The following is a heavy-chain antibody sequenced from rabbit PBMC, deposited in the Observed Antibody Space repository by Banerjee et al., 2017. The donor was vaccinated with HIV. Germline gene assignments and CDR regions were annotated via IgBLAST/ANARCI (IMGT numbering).Heavy chain of an antibody. CDR1: GFSFSSSYW. J-gene: IGHJ4*01. Sequence: QEQLEESGGDLVKPEGSLTLTCTASGFSFSSSYWICWVRQAPGKGLEWIACIYVGSSGNTHYASWAKGRFTISKTSSTTVTLQMTSLTAADTATYFCARAGSSDDWAFNLWGPGTLVTVS. CDR2: IYVGSSGNT. D-gene: IGHD8-1*01. CDR3: ARAGSSDDWAFNL. V-gene: IGHV1S45*01.